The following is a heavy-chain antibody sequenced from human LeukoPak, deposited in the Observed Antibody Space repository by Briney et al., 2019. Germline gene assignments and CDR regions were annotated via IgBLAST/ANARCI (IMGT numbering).Heavy chain of an antibody. Sequence: ASVKVSCKASGGTFSSYAISWVRQAPGQGLEWMGWISAYNGNTNYAQKLQGRVTMTTDTSTSTAYMELRSLRSDDTAVYYCARGVQLERRSAFDIWGQGTMVTVSS. CDR2: ISAYNGNT. J-gene: IGHJ3*02. V-gene: IGHV1-18*01. D-gene: IGHD1-1*01. CDR3: ARGVQLERRSAFDI. CDR1: GGTFSSYA.